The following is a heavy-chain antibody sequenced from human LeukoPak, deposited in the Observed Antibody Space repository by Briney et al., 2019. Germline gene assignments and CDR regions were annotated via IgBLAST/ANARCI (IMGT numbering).Heavy chain of an antibody. CDR2: FYHSGIT. Sequence: SETLSLTCTVSGGSISSGGYYWSWIRQPPGKGLEWIGYFYHSGITYYNPSLKSRVTISVDTSKNQFSLKLSSVTAADTAVYYCARGGYYGSGSRYFDYWGQGTLVTVSS. J-gene: IGHJ4*02. CDR3: ARGGYYGSGSRYFDY. D-gene: IGHD3-10*01. V-gene: IGHV4-30-2*01. CDR1: GGSISSGGYY.